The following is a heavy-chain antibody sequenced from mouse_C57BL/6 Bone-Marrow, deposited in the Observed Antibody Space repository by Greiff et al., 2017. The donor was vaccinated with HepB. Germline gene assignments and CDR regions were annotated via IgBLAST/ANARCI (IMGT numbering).Heavy chain of an antibody. V-gene: IGHV5-17*01. CDR3: AREDYGDYAMDY. CDR2: ISSGSSTI. Sequence: EVKLVESGGGLVKPGGSLKLSCAASGFTFSDYGMHWVRQAPEKGLEWVAYISSGSSTIYYADTVKGRFTISRDNAKNTLSLQMTSLRSEDTAMYYWAREDYGDYAMDYWGQGTSVTVSS. CDR1: GFTFSDYG. D-gene: IGHD1-1*01. J-gene: IGHJ4*01.